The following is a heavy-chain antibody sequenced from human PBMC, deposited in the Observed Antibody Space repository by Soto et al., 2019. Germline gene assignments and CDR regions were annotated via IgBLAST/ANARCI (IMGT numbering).Heavy chain of an antibody. CDR1: GYTFTSYG. J-gene: IGHJ6*02. CDR2: ISAYNGNT. V-gene: IGHV1-18*01. D-gene: IGHD2-8*01. CDR3: ARGGKYCTNCVCSFYGMDV. Sequence: QVQLVQSGAEVKKPGASVKVSCKASGYTFTSYGISWVRQAPGQGLEWMGWISAYNGNTNYAQKFKGRVTMTTDTSTSTSYMELRSLRSDDTAVYYCARGGKYCTNCVCSFYGMDVCGQGTTVTVSS.